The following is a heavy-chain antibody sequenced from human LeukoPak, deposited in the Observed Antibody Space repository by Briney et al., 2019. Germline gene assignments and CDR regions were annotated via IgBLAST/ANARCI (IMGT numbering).Heavy chain of an antibody. V-gene: IGHV4-34*01. CDR1: GGSFSGYY. Sequence: PSETLSLTCAVYGGSFSGYYWSWIRQPPGKGLEWIGEINHSGSTNYNPSLKSRVTISVDTSKNQFSLKLSSVTAADKAVYYCARGRGSSWVSYYYYYMDVWGKGTTVTVSS. CDR3: ARGRGSSWVSYYYYYMDV. CDR2: INHSGST. D-gene: IGHD6-13*01. J-gene: IGHJ6*03.